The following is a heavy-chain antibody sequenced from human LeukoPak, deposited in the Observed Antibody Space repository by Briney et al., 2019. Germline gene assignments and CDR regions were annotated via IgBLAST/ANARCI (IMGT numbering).Heavy chain of an antibody. Sequence: PSETLSLTCAVYGGSFSGYYWSWIRQPPGKGLEWIGEINHSGSTNYNPSLKSRVTISVDTSKNQFSLKLSSVTAADTAVYCCARGTMRGTYFDYWGQGTLVAVSS. CDR3: ARGTMRGTYFDY. D-gene: IGHD3-22*01. J-gene: IGHJ4*02. CDR1: GGSFSGYY. CDR2: INHSGST. V-gene: IGHV4-34*01.